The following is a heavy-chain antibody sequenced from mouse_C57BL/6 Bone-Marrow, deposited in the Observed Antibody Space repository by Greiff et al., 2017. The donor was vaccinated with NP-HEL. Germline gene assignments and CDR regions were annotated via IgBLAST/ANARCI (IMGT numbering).Heavy chain of an antibody. V-gene: IGHV1-5*01. Sequence: VQLQQSGTVLARPGASVKMSCKTSGYTFTSYWMHWVKQRPGQGLEWIGAIYPGNSDTSYNQKFKGKATLTAVTSASTAYMALSSLTNEDSAVNYGSGFAYWGQGTLVTVSA. CDR2: IYPGNSDT. J-gene: IGHJ3*01. CDR1: GYTFTSYW. CDR3: SGFAY.